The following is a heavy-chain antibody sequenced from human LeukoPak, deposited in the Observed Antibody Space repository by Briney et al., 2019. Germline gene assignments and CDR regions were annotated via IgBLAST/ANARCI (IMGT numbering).Heavy chain of an antibody. J-gene: IGHJ5*02. CDR2: IYYSGST. CDR3: ARGRLLWFGELKWFDP. V-gene: IGHV4-59*12. Sequence: SETLSLTCTVSGGSISSYYWSWIRQPPGKGLEWIGYIYYSGSTNYNPSLKSRVTISVDTSKNQFSLKLSSVTAADTAVYYCARGRLLWFGELKWFDPWGQGTLVTVSS. D-gene: IGHD3-10*01. CDR1: GGSISSYY.